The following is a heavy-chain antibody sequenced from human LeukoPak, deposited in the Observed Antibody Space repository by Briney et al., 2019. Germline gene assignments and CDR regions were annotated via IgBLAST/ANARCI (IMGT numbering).Heavy chain of an antibody. J-gene: IGHJ3*02. CDR1: GFTFDDYA. CDR3: TRPRGSWFAFDI. Sequence: GGSLRLSCAASGFTFDDYAMHWVRQAPGKGLEWVSGISWNSGSIGYADSVKGRFTISRDNAKNSLYLQMNSLRAEDTAVYYCTRPRGSWFAFDIWGQGTMVTVSS. CDR2: ISWNSGSI. D-gene: IGHD6-13*01. V-gene: IGHV3-9*01.